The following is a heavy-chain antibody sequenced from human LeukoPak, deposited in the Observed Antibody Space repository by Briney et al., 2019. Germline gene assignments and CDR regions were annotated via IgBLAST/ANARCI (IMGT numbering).Heavy chain of an antibody. J-gene: IGHJ5*02. V-gene: IGHV3-23*01. CDR1: EFSVGSNY. CDR2: ISGNGGST. Sequence: GGSLRLSCAASEFSVGSNYMTWVRQAPGKGLEWVSAISGNGGSTYYADSVKGRFTISRDNSKNTLYLQMNSLRAEDTAVYYCAKGGPVGFDPWGQGTLVTVSS. D-gene: IGHD3-10*01. CDR3: AKGGPVGFDP.